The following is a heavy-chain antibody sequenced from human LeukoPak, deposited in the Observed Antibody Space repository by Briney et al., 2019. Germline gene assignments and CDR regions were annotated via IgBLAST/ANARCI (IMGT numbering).Heavy chain of an antibody. CDR3: ARDPRAYYYGSGSYYYYYYMDV. Sequence: ASVKVSCKASGYSFTSYYMHWVRQAPGQGLEWMGIINPSGGSTSYAQKFQGRVTMTRDMSTSTVYMELSSLRSDDTAVYYCARDPRAYYYGSGSYYYYYYMDVWGKGTTVTISS. J-gene: IGHJ6*03. CDR1: GYSFTSYY. D-gene: IGHD3-10*01. CDR2: INPSGGST. V-gene: IGHV1-46*01.